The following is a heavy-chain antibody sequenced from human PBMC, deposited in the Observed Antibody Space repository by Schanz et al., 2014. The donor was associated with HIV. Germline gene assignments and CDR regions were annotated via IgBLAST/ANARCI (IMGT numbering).Heavy chain of an antibody. Sequence: QVQLVQSGAAVKKPGSSVKVSCKASGGTFRGYAISWVRLAPGQGLEWMGWISAHNGDTTYAQQFQGRITLTTVSPTNTAYLELRSLASADAAVYYCAREYSTWDRHFDYWGQGTLVTVSS. CDR3: AREYSTWDRHFDY. CDR2: ISAHNGDT. J-gene: IGHJ4*02. D-gene: IGHD5-18*01. V-gene: IGHV1-18*04. CDR1: GGTFRGYA.